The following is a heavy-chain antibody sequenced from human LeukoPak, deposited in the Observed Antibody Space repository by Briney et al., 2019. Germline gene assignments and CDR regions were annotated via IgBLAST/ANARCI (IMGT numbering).Heavy chain of an antibody. CDR3: ARDPKLWSRTYDY. Sequence: SETLSLTCAVSGGPISSSNWWSWVRQPPGKGLEWIGEIYHSESTNYNPSLKSRVTISVDKSKNQFSLKLSSVTAADTAVYYCARDPKLWSRTYDYWGQGTLVTVSS. CDR1: GGPISSSNW. J-gene: IGHJ4*02. CDR2: IYHSEST. D-gene: IGHD5-18*01. V-gene: IGHV4-4*02.